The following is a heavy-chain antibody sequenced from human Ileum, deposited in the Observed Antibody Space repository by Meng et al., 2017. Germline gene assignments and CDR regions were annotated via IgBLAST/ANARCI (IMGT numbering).Heavy chain of an antibody. Sequence: QVHLVQSGAEVKKPGASVMVSCKAFVYTLTSYGISWVRQAPGQGLEWMGGISVYNGNTNYAQKFQGRVTMTADTSTSTAYMELRSLRSDDTAVYYCARDYSGTSYRFSDYWGQGTLVTVSS. CDR1: VYTLTSYG. CDR3: ARDYSGTSYRFSDY. D-gene: IGHD1-26*01. J-gene: IGHJ4*02. V-gene: IGHV1-18*01. CDR2: ISVYNGNT.